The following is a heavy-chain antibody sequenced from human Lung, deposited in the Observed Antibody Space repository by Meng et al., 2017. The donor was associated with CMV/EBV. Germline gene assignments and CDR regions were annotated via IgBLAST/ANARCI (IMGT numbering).Heavy chain of an antibody. V-gene: IGHV3-74*01. CDR2: INTDGSST. D-gene: IGHD3-10*01. CDR3: ARDPVRGDLDY. CDR1: GFTFSNYW. Sequence: GGSLRLSCAASGFTFSNYWIHWVRQAPGKGLEWVSRINTDGSSTAYADSVKGRFTISRDKAKNTVFLHISGVRAEDTAVFYCARDPVRGDLDYWGQGTLVTVSS. J-gene: IGHJ4*02.